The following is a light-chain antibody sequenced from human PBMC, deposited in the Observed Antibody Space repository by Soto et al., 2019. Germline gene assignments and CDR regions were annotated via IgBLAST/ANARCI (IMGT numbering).Light chain of an antibody. Sequence: QSVLTQPSSMSAAPGQTVTISCSGSSSNVGNNFVSWYQQLPGTAPKLLIFDNNQRPSGIPDRFFGSKSGSSATLGITGPQTGDEAVYYCATWDSKLNAVVFGGGTKVTVL. V-gene: IGLV1-51*01. J-gene: IGLJ2*01. CDR3: ATWDSKLNAVV. CDR1: SSNVGNNF. CDR2: DNN.